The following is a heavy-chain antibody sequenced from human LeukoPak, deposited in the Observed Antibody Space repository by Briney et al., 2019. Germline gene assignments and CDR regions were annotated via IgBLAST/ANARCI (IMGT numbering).Heavy chain of an antibody. J-gene: IGHJ4*02. V-gene: IGHV3-33*01. CDR2: IWYDGSNK. CDR1: GFTFSSYG. CDR3: ARAQTTVTTTSNFDY. D-gene: IGHD4-17*01. Sequence: GTSLRLSCAASGFTFSSYGMHWVRQAPGKGLEWVAVIWYDGSNKYYADSVKGRFTISRDNSKNTLYLQMNSLRAEDTAVYYCARAQTTVTTTSNFDYWGQGTLVTVSS.